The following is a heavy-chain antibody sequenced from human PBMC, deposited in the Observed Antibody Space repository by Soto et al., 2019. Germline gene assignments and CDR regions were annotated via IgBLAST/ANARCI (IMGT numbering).Heavy chain of an antibody. CDR3: TRKRGYSSGQCWFDP. CDR1: GFTFSGSA. V-gene: IGHV3-73*01. Sequence: GGSLRLSCAASGFTFSGSAMHWVRQASGKGLEWVGRIRSKVNSYATAYAASVKGRFTISRDDSKNTAYLQMNSLKTEDTAVYYCTRKRGYSSGQCWFDPWGQGTLVTVSS. J-gene: IGHJ5*02. D-gene: IGHD5-18*01. CDR2: IRSKVNSYAT.